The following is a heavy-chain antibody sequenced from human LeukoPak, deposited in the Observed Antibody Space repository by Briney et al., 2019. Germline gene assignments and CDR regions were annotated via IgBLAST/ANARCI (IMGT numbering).Heavy chain of an antibody. CDR2: INPSGGST. CDR3: ARDSIFLEKPHYYGSGSPNLYFDY. Sequence: ASVKVSCKASGYTFTSYYMHWVRQAPGQGLEWMGIINPSGGSTSYAQKFQGRVTMTRDTSTSTVYMELSSLRSEDTAVYYCARDSIFLEKPHYYGSGSPNLYFDYWGQGTLVTASS. CDR1: GYTFTSYY. V-gene: IGHV1-46*01. D-gene: IGHD3-10*01. J-gene: IGHJ4*02.